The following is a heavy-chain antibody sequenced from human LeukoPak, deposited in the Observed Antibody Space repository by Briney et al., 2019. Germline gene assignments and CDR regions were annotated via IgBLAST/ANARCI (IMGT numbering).Heavy chain of an antibody. CDR2: ISAYNGNT. CDR1: GGTFSSYA. Sequence: ASVKVSCKASGGTFSSYAISSVRQSPGQGLEWMGWISAYNGNTNYAQKLQGRVTMTTDTSTSTAYMELRSLRSDDTAVYYCARSPGIAAAGTPGYWGQGTLVTVSS. CDR3: ARSPGIAAAGTPGY. J-gene: IGHJ4*02. D-gene: IGHD6-13*01. V-gene: IGHV1-18*01.